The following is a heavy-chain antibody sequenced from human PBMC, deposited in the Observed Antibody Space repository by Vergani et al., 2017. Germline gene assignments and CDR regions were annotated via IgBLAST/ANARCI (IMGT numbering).Heavy chain of an antibody. CDR3: TSRLLGAPVES. Sequence: DVQLLESGGGLVQPGGSLRLSCVTSGFTFSTCAMAWVRQAPGKGLEWVSGISGSGRTTEYADSVKGRFNISRDNSENTLYLRINSLRAGDTAVYYCTSRLLGAPVESWGQGTLVIVSS. CDR2: ISGSGRTT. D-gene: IGHD1-26*01. J-gene: IGHJ4*02. V-gene: IGHV3-23*01. CDR1: GFTFSTCA.